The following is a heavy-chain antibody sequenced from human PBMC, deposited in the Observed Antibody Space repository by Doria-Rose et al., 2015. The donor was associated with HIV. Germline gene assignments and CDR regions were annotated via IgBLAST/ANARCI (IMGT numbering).Heavy chain of an antibody. Sequence: QITLKESGPVLVKPTETLTLTCTVSGVSLSSPGMGVSWIRQPPGKALEWLANIVSDDERSYKTSLKSRPTISRGTSKSQVVLTMTDMDPVDTATYYCARIKSSRWYHKYYFDFWGQGTLVIVSA. J-gene: IGHJ4*02. CDR3: ARIKSSRWYHKYYFDF. V-gene: IGHV2-26*01. CDR2: IVSDDER. D-gene: IGHD6-13*01. CDR1: GVSLSSPGMG.